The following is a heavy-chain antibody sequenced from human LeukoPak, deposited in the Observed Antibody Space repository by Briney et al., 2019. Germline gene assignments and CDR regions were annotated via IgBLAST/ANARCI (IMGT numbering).Heavy chain of an antibody. CDR3: ARALPIWEWLPGDWFDP. CDR1: GYTFTGYY. D-gene: IGHD3-3*01. Sequence: ASVKVSCKASGYTFTGYYMHWVRQAPGQGLEWMGWINPNSGGTNYAQKFQGRVTMTRDTSISTAYMELSRLRSDDTAVYYCARALPIWEWLPGDWFDPWGQGTLVTVSS. J-gene: IGHJ5*02. V-gene: IGHV1-2*02. CDR2: INPNSGGT.